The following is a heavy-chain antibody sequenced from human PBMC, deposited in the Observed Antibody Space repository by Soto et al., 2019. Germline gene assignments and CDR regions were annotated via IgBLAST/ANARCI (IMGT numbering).Heavy chain of an antibody. CDR2: IKEDGSEK. Sequence: PGGSLRLSCAASGFTFSTYWMSWVRQAPGKGLEWVANIKEDGSEKYYVDSVKGRFSISRDNAKNSLYLQMNSLRAEDTAVYYCARLPPYSSSSNFDYWGRGTLVTVSS. CDR1: GFTFSTYW. CDR3: ARLPPYSSSSNFDY. D-gene: IGHD6-6*01. V-gene: IGHV3-7*05. J-gene: IGHJ4*02.